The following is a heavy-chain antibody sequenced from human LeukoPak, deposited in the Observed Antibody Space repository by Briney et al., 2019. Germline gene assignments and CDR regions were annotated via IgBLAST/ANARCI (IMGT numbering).Heavy chain of an antibody. CDR3: ARGPTFYDYVWGSYRSTRYFDY. V-gene: IGHV4-34*01. J-gene: IGHJ4*02. CDR1: GGFFSGYY. Sequence: SETLSLTCAVYGGFFSGYYWSWIRQPPGKGLEWIGEINHSGSTNYNPSLKSRVTISVDTSKNQFSLKLSSVTAADTAVYYCARGPTFYDYVWGSYRSTRYFDYWGQGTLVTVSS. D-gene: IGHD3-16*02. CDR2: INHSGST.